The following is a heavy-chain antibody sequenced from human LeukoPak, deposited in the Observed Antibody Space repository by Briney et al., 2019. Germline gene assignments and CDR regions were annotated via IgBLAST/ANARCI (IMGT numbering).Heavy chain of an antibody. V-gene: IGHV3-23*01. CDR2: SIAGGTSQ. CDR1: GITFGDFA. D-gene: IGHD4-23*01. J-gene: IGHJ4*02. Sequence: GGNLCLSCEASGITFGDFALSWVGPAPGQGLEWVSTSIAGGTSQFSADSVKGRFTVSRDSSRSSLFLHMTSLRAEDTAIYCCATHPGPYGANPVNSWGQGALVTVAS. CDR3: ATHPGPYGANPVNS.